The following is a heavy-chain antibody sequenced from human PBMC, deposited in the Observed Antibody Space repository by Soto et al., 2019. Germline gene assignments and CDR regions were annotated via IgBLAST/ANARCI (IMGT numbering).Heavy chain of an antibody. CDR1: GGTFSSYA. D-gene: IGHD2-2*01. V-gene: IGHV1-69*13. J-gene: IGHJ6*02. CDR2: IIPIFGTA. CDR3: ARRNCISTSCYEKYYYYGMDV. Sequence: ASVKVSCKASGGTFSSYAISWVRQAPGQGLEWMGGIIPIFGTANYAQKFQGRVTITADESTSTAYMELSSLRSEDTAVYYCARRNCISTSCYEKYYYYGMDVWGQGTTVTVSS.